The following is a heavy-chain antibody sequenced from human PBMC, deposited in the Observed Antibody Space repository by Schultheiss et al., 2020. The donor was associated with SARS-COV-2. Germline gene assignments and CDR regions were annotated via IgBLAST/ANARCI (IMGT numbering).Heavy chain of an antibody. V-gene: IGHV3-30-3*01. Sequence: GGSLRLSCAASGFTFSSYAMHWVRQAPGKGLEWVAVISYDGSNKYYADSVKGRFTISRDNSKNTLYLQMNSLRAEDTAVYYCAKDWYSGSYRYFDYWGQGTLVTVSS. J-gene: IGHJ4*02. CDR1: GFTFSSYA. CDR3: AKDWYSGSYRYFDY. CDR2: ISYDGSNK. D-gene: IGHD1-26*01.